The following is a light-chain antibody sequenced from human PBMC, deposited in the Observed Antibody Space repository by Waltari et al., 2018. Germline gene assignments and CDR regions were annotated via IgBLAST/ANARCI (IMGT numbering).Light chain of an antibody. Sequence: QSVLTQPPSVSGAPGQRVTISCTGSSSNIGPTYDVHWSPQLPGTAPKLLIYGNTNRPSGVPDRFSGSKSGTSASLAITGLQAEDEADYYCQSYDSSLSGDVVFGGGTKLTVL. V-gene: IGLV1-40*01. CDR1: SSNIGPTYD. CDR3: QSYDSSLSGDVV. CDR2: GNT. J-gene: IGLJ2*01.